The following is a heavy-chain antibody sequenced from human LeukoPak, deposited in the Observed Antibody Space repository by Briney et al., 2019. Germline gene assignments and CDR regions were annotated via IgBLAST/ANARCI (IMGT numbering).Heavy chain of an antibody. CDR3: AGNFYYDSSGYYPYY. J-gene: IGHJ4*02. CDR1: GGSISSSSYY. V-gene: IGHV4-39*01. D-gene: IGHD3-22*01. CDR2: IYYSGST. Sequence: SQTLSLTCTVSGGSISSSSYYWGWIRQPPGKGLEWIGGIYYSGSTYYNPSLKSRVTISVDTSKNQFSLKLSSVTAADTAVYYCAGNFYYDSSGYYPYYWGQGTLVTVSS.